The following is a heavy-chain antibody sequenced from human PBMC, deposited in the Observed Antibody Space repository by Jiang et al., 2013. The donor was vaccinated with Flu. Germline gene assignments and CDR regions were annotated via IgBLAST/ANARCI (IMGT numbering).Heavy chain of an antibody. J-gene: IGHJ4*02. CDR2: IYYSGTT. CDR1: GGSIISTSYY. Sequence: GPGLVKASETLSLTCTVSGGSIISTSYYWGWIRQPPGKGLEWIGSIYYSGTTFYNPSLKSRVTISLDTSNNQFSLRLSSVTAADTAVYYCAGTMCSSTNCHDYGDYIDNYWGRGTLVFVSS. V-gene: IGHV4-39*07. D-gene: IGHD2-2*01. CDR3: AGTMCSSTNCHDYGDYIDNY.